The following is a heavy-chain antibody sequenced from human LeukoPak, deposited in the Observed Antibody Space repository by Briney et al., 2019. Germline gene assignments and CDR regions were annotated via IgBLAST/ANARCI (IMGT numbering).Heavy chain of an antibody. CDR3: ARTDYTPYYFDY. CDR2: ISYDGSNK. CDR1: GFTFSSYA. J-gene: IGHJ4*02. V-gene: IGHV3-30*04. D-gene: IGHD4-11*01. Sequence: GRSLRLSCAASGFTFSSYAMHWVRQAPGKGLEWVAVISYDGSNKYYADSVKGRFTVSRDNSKNTLYLQMNSLRAEDTAVYYCARTDYTPYYFDYWGQGTLVTVSS.